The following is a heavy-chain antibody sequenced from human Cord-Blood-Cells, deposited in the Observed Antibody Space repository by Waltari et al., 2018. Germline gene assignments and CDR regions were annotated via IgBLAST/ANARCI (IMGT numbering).Heavy chain of an antibody. CDR2: INHSGST. CDR3: ARLPGIAAAGYDY. V-gene: IGHV4-34*01. CDR1: GGSFSGYY. Sequence: QVQLQQWGAGLLKPSETLSLTCAVYGGSFSGYYWSWIRQPPGKGLEWIGEINHSGSTNCNPSLSGRVTISVDTSKDHFSRKLSSVTAADTAVYYCARLPGIAAAGYDYWGQGTLVTVSS. D-gene: IGHD6-13*01. J-gene: IGHJ4*02.